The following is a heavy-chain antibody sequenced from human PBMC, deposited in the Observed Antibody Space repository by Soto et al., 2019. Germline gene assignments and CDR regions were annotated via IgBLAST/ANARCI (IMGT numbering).Heavy chain of an antibody. Sequence: SETLSLTCTVSGGSISSSSWSWIRQPPGRGLEWIGYIYNNGRADYNHSLKSRVTISVDTSKNHFSLKLSSVTPADTAVYYCARARFCTSTSCYHHFDFWGQGTLVTVSS. CDR3: ARARFCTSTSCYHHFDF. D-gene: IGHD2-2*01. CDR1: GGSISSSS. CDR2: IYNNGRA. V-gene: IGHV4-59*01. J-gene: IGHJ4*02.